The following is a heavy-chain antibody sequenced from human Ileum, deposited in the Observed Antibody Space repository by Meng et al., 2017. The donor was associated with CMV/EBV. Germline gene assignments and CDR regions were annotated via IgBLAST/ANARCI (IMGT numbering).Heavy chain of an antibody. CDR1: SSRSTTYY. CDR2: VYYSGIS. J-gene: IGHJ5*01. V-gene: IGHV4-39*01. D-gene: IGHD6-13*01. Sequence: SSRSTTYYWGWIRQPPGKGLEWIGSVYYSGISYYNPSLKSRVTISVDTSKNQFSLKLNSVTATDTAVYYCARQTSGYTSSPHKFDSWGQGTLVTVSS. CDR3: ARQTSGYTSSPHKFDS.